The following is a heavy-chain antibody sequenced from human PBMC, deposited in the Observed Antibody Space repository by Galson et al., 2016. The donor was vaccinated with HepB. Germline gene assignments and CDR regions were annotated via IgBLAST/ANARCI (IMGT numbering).Heavy chain of an antibody. Sequence: SLRLSCAASGFPYRNYAMSWVRQAPGKGLEWVPVISGSGGTTFSADSVKGRFSISRDKSQNTLDLQMNSLRAEDTAVYYCVKIFDFLNGWIDHWGQGTLVTVSS. D-gene: IGHD3-3*01. V-gene: IGHV3-23*01. CDR2: ISGSGGTT. J-gene: IGHJ4*02. CDR1: GFPYRNYA. CDR3: VKIFDFLNGWIDH.